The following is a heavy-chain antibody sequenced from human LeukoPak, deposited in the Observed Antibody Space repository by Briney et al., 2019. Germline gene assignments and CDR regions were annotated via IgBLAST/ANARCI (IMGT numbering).Heavy chain of an antibody. CDR1: GYTFTSYY. CDR2: ISAYNGNT. V-gene: IGHV1-18*04. D-gene: IGHD6-13*01. J-gene: IGHJ6*02. CDR3: ARDMAAGPPNYYYYGMDV. Sequence: ASVKVSCKASGYTFTSYYMHWVRQAPGQGLEWMGWISAYNGNTNYAQKLQGRVTMTTDTSTSTAYMELRSLRSDDTAVYYCARDMAAGPPNYYYYGMDVWGQGTTVTVSS.